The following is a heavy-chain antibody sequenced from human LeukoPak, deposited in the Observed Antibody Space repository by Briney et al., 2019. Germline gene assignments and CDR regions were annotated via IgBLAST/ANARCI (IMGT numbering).Heavy chain of an antibody. D-gene: IGHD3-22*01. CDR1: GGTFTSFV. J-gene: IGHJ4*02. V-gene: IGHV1-69*06. CDR2: VLPIFGTI. CDR3: ARRFYYDKSGYSEF. Sequence: ASVKVSCKASGGTFTSFVITWGRQAPGQGLEWMGKVLPIFGTIHYAQKFQGRVTISADNSTSTAYMELSRLRSDDTAVYYCARRFYYDKSGYSEFWGQGSLVTVSS.